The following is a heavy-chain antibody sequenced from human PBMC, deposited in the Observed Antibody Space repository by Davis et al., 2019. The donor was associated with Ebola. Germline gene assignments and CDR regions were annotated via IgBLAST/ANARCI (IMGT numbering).Heavy chain of an antibody. D-gene: IGHD2-2*01. CDR1: GFSFSSYA. V-gene: IGHV3-30-3*01. CDR2: ISYDGSNK. CDR3: ARDNCSSTSCYGGFVDYFDY. Sequence: GESLKISCAASGFSFSSYAMHWVRQAPGKGLEWVAVISYDGSNKYYADSVKGRFTISRDNSKNTLYLQMNSLRAEDTAVYYCARDNCSSTSCYGGFVDYFDYWGQGTLVTVSS. J-gene: IGHJ4*02.